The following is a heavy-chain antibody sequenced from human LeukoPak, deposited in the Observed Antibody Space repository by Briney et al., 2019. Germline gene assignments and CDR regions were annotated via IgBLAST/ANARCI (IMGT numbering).Heavy chain of an antibody. CDR3: ARAMDV. CDR2: ISDDGSSK. J-gene: IGHJ6*02. Sequence: GGSLRLSCVTSGFTFSNHAMHWVRQGPGKGLEWVAVISDDGSSKFYADSVKGRFTISRDNSKNALFLQINSLRPEDTAVYYCARAMDVWGQGTTVTVSS. V-gene: IGHV3-30*04. CDR1: GFTFSNHA.